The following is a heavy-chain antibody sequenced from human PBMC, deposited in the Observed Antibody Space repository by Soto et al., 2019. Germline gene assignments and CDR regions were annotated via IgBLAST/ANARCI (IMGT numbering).Heavy chain of an antibody. CDR1: GFTFSSYS. J-gene: IGHJ4*02. CDR2: ISSSSSYI. D-gene: IGHD3-10*01. Sequence: GGSLRLSCAASGFTFSSYSMNWVRQAPGKGLEWVSSISSSSSYIYYADSVKGRFTISRDNAKNSLYLQRNSLRAEDTAVYYCARDPGMSSGTSYFDYWGQGTLVTVSS. V-gene: IGHV3-21*01. CDR3: ARDPGMSSGTSYFDY.